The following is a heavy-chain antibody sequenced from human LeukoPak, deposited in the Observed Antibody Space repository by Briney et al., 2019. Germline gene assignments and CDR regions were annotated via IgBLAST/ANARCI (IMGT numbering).Heavy chain of an antibody. CDR3: ARDINWGQVDY. V-gene: IGHV3-74*01. CDR2: INGDGSAT. D-gene: IGHD7-27*01. CDR1: GFTFSGHW. J-gene: IGHJ4*02. Sequence: GGSLRLSCAASGFTFSGHWMYWLRQAPGKGLAWVSRINGDGSATNYADSMEGRFTISRDNAKNILYLQMNSLREDDTAIYYCARDINWGQVDYWGQGTLVTVSS.